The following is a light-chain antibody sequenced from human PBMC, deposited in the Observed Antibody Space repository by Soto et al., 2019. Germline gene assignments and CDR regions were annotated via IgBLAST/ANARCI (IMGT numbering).Light chain of an antibody. V-gene: IGLV2-8*01. CDR2: EVS. CDR3: SSYAGSNNRGV. Sequence: QSVLTQPPSASGSPGQSVTISCTGTSSDIGGYNYISWYQHHPGKAPKLMIYEVSQRPSGVPDRFSGSKSGNTAPLTVSGLQAEDEADYYCSSYAGSNNRGVFGSGTKLTVL. CDR1: SSDIGGYNY. J-gene: IGLJ1*01.